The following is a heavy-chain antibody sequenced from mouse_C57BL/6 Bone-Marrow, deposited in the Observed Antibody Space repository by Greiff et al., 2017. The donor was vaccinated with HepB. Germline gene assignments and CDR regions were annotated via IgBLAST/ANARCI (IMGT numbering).Heavy chain of an antibody. Sequence: VKLVESGPELVKPGASVKISCKASGYAFSSSWMNWVKQRPGKGLEWIGRIYPGDGDTNYNGKFKGKATLTADKSSSTAYMQLSRLTSEDSAVYFCARDGYYFDDWGQGTTLTVSS. CDR2: IYPGDGDT. CDR3: ARDGYYFDD. D-gene: IGHD1-1*01. CDR1: GYAFSSSW. J-gene: IGHJ2*01. V-gene: IGHV1-82*01.